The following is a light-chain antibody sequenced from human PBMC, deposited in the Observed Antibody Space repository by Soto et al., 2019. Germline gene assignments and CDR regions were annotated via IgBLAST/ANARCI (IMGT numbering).Light chain of an antibody. CDR3: QQYGSSPPIT. CDR1: QSVSSSY. V-gene: IGKV3-20*01. J-gene: IGKJ1*01. CDR2: GAS. Sequence: EIVLTQSPGTLSLSPGERATLSCRASQSVSSSYLAWYQQKPGQAPRLLIYGASSRATGIPDRFSGSGSGTDFTLTISRLEPEDFEVYYCQQYGSSPPITFGQGTKVEIK.